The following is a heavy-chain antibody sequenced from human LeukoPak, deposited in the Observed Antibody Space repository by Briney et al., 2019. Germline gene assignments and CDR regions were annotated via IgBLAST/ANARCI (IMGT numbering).Heavy chain of an antibody. CDR3: ARDLPRYSSSSPADY. CDR1: GYTFTGYY. CDR2: INPNSGGT. V-gene: IGHV1-2*06. D-gene: IGHD6-6*01. Sequence: VASVKVSCKASGYTFTGYYMQWVRQAPGQGLEWMGRINPNSGGTNYAQKFQGRVTMTRDTSISTAYMELSRLRSDDTAVYYCARDLPRYSSSSPADYWGQGTLVTVSS. J-gene: IGHJ4*02.